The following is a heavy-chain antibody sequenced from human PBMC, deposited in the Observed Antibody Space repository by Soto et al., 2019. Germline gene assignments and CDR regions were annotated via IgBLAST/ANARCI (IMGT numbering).Heavy chain of an antibody. CDR3: ARDKGVTCLDT. CDR1: GSPFSASG. Sequence: QLVESGGRVVQPGGSLRLSCAASGSPFSASGMHWVRQAPGKGLEWLAMIWSDGSKEYYADSVQGRFTISRDNSQNMVFLQMDSLRAEDTAVYYCARDKGVTCLDTWGQGNMVTVSS. D-gene: IGHD2-8*01. V-gene: IGHV3-33*01. J-gene: IGHJ5*02. CDR2: IWSDGSKE.